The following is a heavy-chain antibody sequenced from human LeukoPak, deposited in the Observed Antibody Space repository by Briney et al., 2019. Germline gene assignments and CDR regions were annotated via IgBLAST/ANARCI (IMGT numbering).Heavy chain of an antibody. CDR3: ARGRDDSGLYFAY. CDR2: INPQSGAT. D-gene: IGHD3-22*01. CDR1: GYTFTGFY. J-gene: IGHJ4*02. V-gene: IGHV1-2*02. Sequence: ASVKVSRKASGYTFTGFYIHWLRQAPGQGLEWMAWINPQSGATNYAQKFRGRVTMTRDMSITTAYMEVTSLRSDDTAVYYCARGRDDSGLYFAYWGQGTLVSVSS.